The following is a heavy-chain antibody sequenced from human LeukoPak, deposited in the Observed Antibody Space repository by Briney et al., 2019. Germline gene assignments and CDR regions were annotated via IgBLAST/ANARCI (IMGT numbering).Heavy chain of an antibody. V-gene: IGHV3-30*03. CDR2: ISYDGSNK. J-gene: IGHJ4*02. Sequence: QPGRSLRLSCAASGFTFSSYGMHWVRQAPGKGLEWVAVISYDGSNKYYADSVKGRFTISRDNAKNSLYLQMNSLRAEDTAVYYCARWGHDGNQQLGGQGTLVTVSS. D-gene: IGHD4-23*01. CDR1: GFTFSSYG. CDR3: ARWGHDGNQQL.